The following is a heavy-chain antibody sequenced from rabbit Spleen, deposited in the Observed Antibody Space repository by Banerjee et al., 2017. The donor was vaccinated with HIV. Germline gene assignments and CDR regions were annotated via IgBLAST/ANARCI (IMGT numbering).Heavy chain of an antibody. CDR3: ARDGAGGSYFAL. V-gene: IGHV1S45*01. CDR2: IYAGSSDST. Sequence: QEQLVESGGGLVQPEGSLTLTCTASGFDFSSSYWICWVRQAPGKGLERAACIYAGSSDSTYYASWAKGRFTISKTSSTTVTLQMTSLTAADTATYFCARDGAGGSYFALWGQGTLVTVS. D-gene: IGHD8-1*01. CDR1: GFDFSSSYW. J-gene: IGHJ3*01.